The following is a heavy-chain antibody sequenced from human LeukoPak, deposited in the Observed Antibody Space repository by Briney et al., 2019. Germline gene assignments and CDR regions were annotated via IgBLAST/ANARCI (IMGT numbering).Heavy chain of an antibody. CDR2: VGIAADT. CDR3: AREGRMGTADAFDV. D-gene: IGHD1-14*01. CDR1: GYTFNNYE. Sequence: GGSLRLSCAASGYTFNNYEMHWVRQTAGKGLEWVSAVGIAADTFYAGSVKGRFSISRDNAVSSLFLQMNSLRAGDTAVYYCAREGRMGTADAFDVWGQGTMVTVSS. V-gene: IGHV3-13*01. J-gene: IGHJ3*01.